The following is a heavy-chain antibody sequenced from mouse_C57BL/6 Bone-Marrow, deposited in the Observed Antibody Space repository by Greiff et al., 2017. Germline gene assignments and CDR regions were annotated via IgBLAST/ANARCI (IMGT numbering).Heavy chain of an antibody. D-gene: IGHD2-3*01. CDR2: SYPGGGYT. J-gene: IGHJ3*01. Sequence: QVQLQQSGAELVRPGTSVKMSCKASGYTFTNYWMGWAKQRPGHGLEWIGDSYPGGGYTYYNEKFKGKATLTADKSSSTAYMQFRSLTSEDSAIYYCASYDGYAWFAYGGQGTRVTVSA. CDR1: GYTFTNYW. CDR3: ASYDGYAWFAY. V-gene: IGHV1-63*01.